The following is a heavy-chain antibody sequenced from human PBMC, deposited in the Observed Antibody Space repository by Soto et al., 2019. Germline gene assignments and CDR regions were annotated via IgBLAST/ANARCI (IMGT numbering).Heavy chain of an antibody. CDR2: ISAYNGNT. D-gene: IGHD3-3*01. CDR1: GYTFTSYG. J-gene: IGHJ6*02. Sequence: GASVKVSCKASGYTFTSYGISWVRQAPGQGLEWMGWISAYNGNTNYAQKLQGRVTMTTDTSTSTAYMELRSLRSDDKAVYYCARDPYYDFWSGYPPTLYYYGMNVWGQETTVTGSS. CDR3: ARDPYYDFWSGYPPTLYYYGMNV. V-gene: IGHV1-18*04.